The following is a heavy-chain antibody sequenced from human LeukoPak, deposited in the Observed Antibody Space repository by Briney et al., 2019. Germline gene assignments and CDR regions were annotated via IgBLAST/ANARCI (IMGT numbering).Heavy chain of an antibody. CDR3: ARQRQLGGYYYYMDV. V-gene: IGHV5-51*01. CDR2: IYPGDSDT. D-gene: IGHD6-6*01. CDR1: GYSFTSYW. Sequence: GESLKISCKGSGYSFTSYWIGWVRQMPGKSLEWMGIIYPGDSDTRYSPSFQGQVTISADKSISTAYLQWSSLKASDTAMYYCARQRQLGGYYYYMDVWGKGTTVTVSS. J-gene: IGHJ6*03.